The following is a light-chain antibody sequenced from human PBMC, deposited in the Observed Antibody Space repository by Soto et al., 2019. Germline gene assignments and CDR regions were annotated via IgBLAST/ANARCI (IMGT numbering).Light chain of an antibody. Sequence: QAVVPPEPSLPVSPGGTVPLTCGSNTGAVTSGHYPYWVQQKPGQAPRTLIYDTSNRHSWTPARFSASLLGGKAALTLSGAQPEDEADYYCMLSYRVAPPGVCGGGTKLTVL. CDR1: TGAVTSGHY. V-gene: IGLV7-46*01. CDR3: MLSYRVAPPGV. J-gene: IGLJ2*01. CDR2: DTS.